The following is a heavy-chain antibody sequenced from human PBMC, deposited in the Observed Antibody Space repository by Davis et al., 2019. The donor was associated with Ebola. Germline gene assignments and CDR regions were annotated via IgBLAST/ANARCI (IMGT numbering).Heavy chain of an antibody. J-gene: IGHJ4*02. V-gene: IGHV3-21*01. D-gene: IGHD1-26*01. CDR3: ARDSKVGAIAIFDY. CDR2: ISSSSSYI. Sequence: GESLKISCAASGFIFSGSSIHWVRQAPGKGLEWVSSISSSSSYIYYADSVKGRFTISRDNAKNSLYLQMNSLRDEDTAVYYCARDSKVGAIAIFDYWGQGTLVTVSS. CDR1: GFIFSGSS.